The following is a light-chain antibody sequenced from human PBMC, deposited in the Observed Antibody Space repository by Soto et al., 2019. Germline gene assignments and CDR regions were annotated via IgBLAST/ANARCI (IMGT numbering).Light chain of an antibody. J-gene: IGLJ2*01. CDR2: DDD. CDR1: TSNIGSHY. V-gene: IGLV1-51*01. CDR3: ATWDSSLNDVL. Sequence: HSVLTQPPSVSAAPGEKVTISCSGSTSNIGSHYVSWYQQFPRTAPKLLIYDDDRRPSGMPDRFSGSKSGTSATLGITGLQTGDEADYYCATWDSSLNDVLFGGGTKVTVL.